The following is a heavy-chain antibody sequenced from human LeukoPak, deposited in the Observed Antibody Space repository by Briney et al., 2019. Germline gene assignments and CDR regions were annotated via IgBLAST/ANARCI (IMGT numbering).Heavy chain of an antibody. CDR3: ARDEGQLWQY. J-gene: IGHJ4*02. Sequence: SETLSLTCIVSGGSISSYYWSWIRQPAGKGLEWIGQIYTSGNSYYNPSLKSRVTMSVDTSKNQFSLNLKSVTAADTAVYYCARDEGQLWQYWGQGILVTVSS. V-gene: IGHV4-4*07. CDR2: IYTSGNS. CDR1: GGSISSYY. D-gene: IGHD5-18*01.